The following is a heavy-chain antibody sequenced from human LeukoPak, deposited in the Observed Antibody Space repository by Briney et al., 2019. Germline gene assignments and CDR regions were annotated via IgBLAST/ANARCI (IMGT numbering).Heavy chain of an antibody. CDR2: IYSGGRT. Sequence: GDSLRLSCAASGFTVSSNYMSWVRQAPGKGQEWVSVIYSGGRTYYADSVKGRFTISRDNSKNTLYLQMNSLRAEDTAVYYCAREGIIVATVNWGQGTLVTVSS. V-gene: IGHV3-53*01. J-gene: IGHJ4*02. D-gene: IGHD5-12*01. CDR1: GFTVSSNY. CDR3: AREGIIVATVN.